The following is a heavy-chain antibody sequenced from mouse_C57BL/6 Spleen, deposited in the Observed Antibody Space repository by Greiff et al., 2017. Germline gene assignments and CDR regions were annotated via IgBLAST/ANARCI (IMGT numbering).Heavy chain of an antibody. CDR2: IYPGSGNT. J-gene: IGHJ1*03. D-gene: IGHD2-12*01. V-gene: IGHV1-76*01. CDR3: AREGALRRGYFDV. CDR1: GYTFTDYY. Sequence: QVQLQQSGAELVRPGASVKLSCKASGYTFTDYYINWVKQRPGQGLEWIARIYPGSGNTYYNEKFKGKATLTAEKSSSTAYMQLSSLTSEDSAVYFCAREGALRRGYFDVWGTGTTVTVSS.